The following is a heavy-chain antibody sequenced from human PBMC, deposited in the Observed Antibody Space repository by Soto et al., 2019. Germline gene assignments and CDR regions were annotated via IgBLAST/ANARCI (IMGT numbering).Heavy chain of an antibody. CDR2: ISSSGSST. CDR3: AKGEHYYDSSGYYY. J-gene: IGHJ4*02. CDR1: GFTFGNSD. D-gene: IGHD3-22*01. V-gene: IGHV3-11*01. Sequence: KAAGSTKLSSAASGFTFGNSDMSGIRQDPGKGLEWVSYISSSGSSTYYVDSVKGRFTISRDNSKNTLYLQMNSLRAEDTALYYCAKGEHYYDSSGYYYWGQGTLVTVSS.